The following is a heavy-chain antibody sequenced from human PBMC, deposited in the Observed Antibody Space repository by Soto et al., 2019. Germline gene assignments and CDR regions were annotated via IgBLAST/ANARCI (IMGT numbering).Heavy chain of an antibody. CDR3: ARLSPPLYYDFWSCYSRNYYYMDV. CDR2: IYYSGST. V-gene: IGHV4-59*08. J-gene: IGHJ6*03. D-gene: IGHD3-3*01. CDR1: GGSISSYY. Sequence: QVQLQESGPGLVKPSETLSLTCTVSGGSISSYYWSWIRQPPGKGLEWIGYIYYSGSTNYNPSLKSRVTISVDTSKNQFSLKLSSVTAADTAVYYCARLSPPLYYDFWSCYSRNYYYMDVWGKGTTVTVSS.